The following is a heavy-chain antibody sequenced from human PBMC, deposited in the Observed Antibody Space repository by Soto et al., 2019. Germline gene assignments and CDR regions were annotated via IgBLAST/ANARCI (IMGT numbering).Heavy chain of an antibody. J-gene: IGHJ3*02. Sequence: QVQLVQSGAEVKKSGSSVKVACKVSGDTFSNYAINWVRRDPGQGLEWMGAIVPIFRTTNYAQKFQGRVTITADESTITAYRELSRLRSDDTDTYYCAREAAAPGTFREDASDIWGQGTKVTVS. D-gene: IGHD6-25*01. CDR2: IVPIFRTT. V-gene: IGHV1-69*12. CDR3: AREAAAPGTFREDASDI. CDR1: GDTFSNYA.